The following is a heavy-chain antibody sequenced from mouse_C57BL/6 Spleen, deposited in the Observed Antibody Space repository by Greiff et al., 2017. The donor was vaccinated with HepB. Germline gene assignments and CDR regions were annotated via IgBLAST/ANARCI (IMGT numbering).Heavy chain of an antibody. CDR3: ARFSPYGNYEDY. Sequence: QVHVKQSGAELVRPGASVKLSCKASGYTFTDYYINWVKQRPGQGLEWIARIYPGSGNTYYNEKFKGKATLTAEKSSSTAYMQLSSLTSAYSAVYVCARFSPYGNYEDYWGQGTTLTVSS. J-gene: IGHJ2*01. CDR2: IYPGSGNT. V-gene: IGHV1-76*01. CDR1: GYTFTDYY. D-gene: IGHD2-1*01.